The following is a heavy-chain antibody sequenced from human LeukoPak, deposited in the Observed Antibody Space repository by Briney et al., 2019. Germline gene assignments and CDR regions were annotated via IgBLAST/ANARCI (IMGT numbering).Heavy chain of an antibody. V-gene: IGHV4-61*01. D-gene: IGHD4-17*01. J-gene: IGHJ4*02. CDR3: ARDCGDYHHGLDY. Sequence: SETLSLTCTVSGGSVSSGSYYWSWIRQPPGKGLEWIGYIYYSGSTNYNPSLKSRVTISVDTSKNQFSLKLSSVTAADTAVYYCARDCGDYHHGLDYWGQGTLVTVSS. CDR1: GGSVSSGSYY. CDR2: IYYSGST.